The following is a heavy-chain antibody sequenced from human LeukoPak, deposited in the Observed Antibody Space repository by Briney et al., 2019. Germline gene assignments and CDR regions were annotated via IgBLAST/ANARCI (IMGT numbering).Heavy chain of an antibody. Sequence: PGGSLRLSCAASEFTFSLYAMNWVRQAPGKGLEWVSYINDVSGDIHYADSVKGRFSISRDNAKNTLYLQMNSLRAEDTAVYYCARDTYQPGRIDCWGQGTLVIVSS. D-gene: IGHD2-2*01. J-gene: IGHJ4*02. V-gene: IGHV3-21*05. CDR2: INDVSGDI. CDR3: ARDTYQPGRIDC. CDR1: EFTFSLYA.